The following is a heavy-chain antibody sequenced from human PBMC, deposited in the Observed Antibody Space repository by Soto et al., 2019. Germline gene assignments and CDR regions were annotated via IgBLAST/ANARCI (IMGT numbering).Heavy chain of an antibody. CDR1: FTSYD. V-gene: IGHV1-8*01. CDR3: ARGPGSSDWRFSYYYMDV. CDR2: MNPNSGNT. D-gene: IGHD6-19*01. Sequence: QVQLVQSGAEVKKPGASVKVSCTFTSYDINWVRQATGQVLEWMGWMNPNSGNTRYAQKFQGRVTMTRNTSNFTASMELSSLRSEETAVYYCARGPGSSDWRFSYYYMDVWGQGTTVTVSS. J-gene: IGHJ6*02.